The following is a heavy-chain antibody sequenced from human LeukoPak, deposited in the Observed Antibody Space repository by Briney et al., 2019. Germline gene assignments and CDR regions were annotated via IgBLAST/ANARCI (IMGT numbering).Heavy chain of an antibody. CDR1: GYTFTGYY. CDR3: ARDLYGGTSATFDY. V-gene: IGHV1-2*02. Sequence: VASVKVSCKASGYTFTGYYMHWERQAPGQGLEWMGWINPNSGGTYYAQKFQGRVTMTSDTSISTAYMELSRLRSDNTAVYYCARDLYGGTSATFDYWGQGTLVTVSS. J-gene: IGHJ4*02. CDR2: INPNSGGT. D-gene: IGHD4-23*01.